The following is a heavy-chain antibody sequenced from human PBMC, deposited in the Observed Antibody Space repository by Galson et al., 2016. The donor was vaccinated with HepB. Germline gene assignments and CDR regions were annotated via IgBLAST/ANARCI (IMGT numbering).Heavy chain of an antibody. CDR2: IYWDDDE. J-gene: IGHJ4*02. Sequence: PALVTPTQTLTLTCTFSGFSLSTTGEAAGWIRQPPGKALEWLAVIYWDDDERYSPSLQSRVSITKDTSKNQVVLTMTNMDPADTATYYWVHRRRSNWYVGSDWGFDYWGQGILVTVSS. CDR3: VHRRRSNWYVGSDWGFDY. V-gene: IGHV2-5*02. CDR1: GFSLSTTGEA. D-gene: IGHD6-13*01.